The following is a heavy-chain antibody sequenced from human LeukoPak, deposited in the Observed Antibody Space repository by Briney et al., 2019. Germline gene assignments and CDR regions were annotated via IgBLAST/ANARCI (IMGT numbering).Heavy chain of an antibody. J-gene: IGHJ3*02. D-gene: IGHD5-24*01. CDR3: ARPRWLQSRPLFDAFDI. CDR2: ISGDGTTT. CDR1: GFTFNNYV. Sequence: PGGSLRLSCAASGFTFNNYVMSWVRQAPGKGLEWVSAISGDGTTTYYADSVKGRFTISRDNAKNSLYLQMNSLRAEDTAVYYCARPRWLQSRPLFDAFDIWGLGTMVTVSS. V-gene: IGHV3-23*01.